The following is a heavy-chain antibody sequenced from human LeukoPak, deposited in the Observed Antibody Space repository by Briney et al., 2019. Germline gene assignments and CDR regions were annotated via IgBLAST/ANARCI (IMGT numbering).Heavy chain of an antibody. J-gene: IGHJ6*03. V-gene: IGHV3-23*01. CDR1: GFTFSSYA. D-gene: IGHD6-6*01. Sequence: GGSLRLSCAASGFTFSSYAMSWVRQAPGKGLEWVSAISGSGGSTYYADSVKGRFTISRDNSKNTLYLQMNSLRAEDTAVYYCANARALGPSGYYYYYMDVWGKGTTVTVSS. CDR2: ISGSGGST. CDR3: ANARALGPSGYYYYYMDV.